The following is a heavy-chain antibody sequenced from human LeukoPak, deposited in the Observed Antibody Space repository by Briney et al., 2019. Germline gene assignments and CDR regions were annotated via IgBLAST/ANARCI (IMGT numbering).Heavy chain of an antibody. V-gene: IGHV3-23*01. CDR3: AKVEKPLLAIGPRDYYYYYGMDV. D-gene: IGHD1-14*01. J-gene: IGHJ6*02. CDR1: GFTFSSYA. CDR2: ISGSGGST. Sequence: GGSLSLSCAASGFTFSSYAMSWVRQAPGKGLEWVSAISGSGGSTYYADSVKGRFTISRDNSKNTLYLQMNSLRAEDTAVYYCAKVEKPLLAIGPRDYYYYYGMDVWGQGTTVTVSS.